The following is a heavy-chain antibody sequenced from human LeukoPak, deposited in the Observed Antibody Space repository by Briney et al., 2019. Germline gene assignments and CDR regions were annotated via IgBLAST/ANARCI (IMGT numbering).Heavy chain of an antibody. CDR2: LNAANGST. D-gene: IGHD3-22*01. V-gene: IGHV1-3*01. Sequence: GASVKVSCKASGYSFTDYAMHWVRQAPGQRLEWMGWLNAANGSTKYSQKFQGRVTITRDTSASRAYMELSSLRSEDTAVYYCAGTYYYDSSGYYPAFDYWGQGTLVTVSS. J-gene: IGHJ4*02. CDR3: AGTYYYDSSGYYPAFDY. CDR1: GYSFTDYA.